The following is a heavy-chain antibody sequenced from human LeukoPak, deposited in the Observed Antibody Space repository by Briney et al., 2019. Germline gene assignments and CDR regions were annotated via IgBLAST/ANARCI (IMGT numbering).Heavy chain of an antibody. CDR1: GGSISSSSYY. CDR3: ARYTRTDYYDSLDYAFDI. CDR2: IYYSGST. D-gene: IGHD3-22*01. Sequence: SETLSLTCTVSGGSISSSSYYWGWIRQPPGKGLEWIGSIYYSGSTYYNPSLKSRVTISVDTSKNQFSLKLSSVTAADTAVYYCARYTRTDYYDSLDYAFDIWGQGTMVTVSS. J-gene: IGHJ3*02. V-gene: IGHV4-39*07.